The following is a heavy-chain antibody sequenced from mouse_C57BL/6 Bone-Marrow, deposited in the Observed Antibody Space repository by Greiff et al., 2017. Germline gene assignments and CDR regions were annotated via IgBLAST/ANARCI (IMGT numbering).Heavy chain of an antibody. CDR2: IRNKANNHAT. V-gene: IGHV6-6*01. CDR3: TSGGNYGWFTY. J-gene: IGHJ3*01. Sequence: EVKLMESGGGLVQPGGSMKLSCAASGFTFSDAWMDWVRQSPEKGLEWVAEIRNKANNHATYYAESVKGRFNISRDDSKSSVYLQMNSLRAEDTGIDDCTSGGNYGWFTYWGQGTLVTVSA. CDR1: GFTFSDAW. D-gene: IGHD2-1*01.